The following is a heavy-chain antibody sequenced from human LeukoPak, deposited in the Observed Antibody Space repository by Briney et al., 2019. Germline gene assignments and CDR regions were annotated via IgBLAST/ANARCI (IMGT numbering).Heavy chain of an antibody. CDR1: GFTFRNYA. CDR3: ARRVDFGSGCYYFAS. CDR2: ISGSGTTT. V-gene: IGHV3-23*01. Sequence: GGSLRLSYAASGFTFRNYAINWVRQAPGKGLEWVSVISGSGTTTSYADSVKGRFTVSRDNSKNTLYLQMNSLTAEDTAVYYCARRVDFGSGCYYFASWGQGTLVTVSS. J-gene: IGHJ4*02. D-gene: IGHD6-25*01.